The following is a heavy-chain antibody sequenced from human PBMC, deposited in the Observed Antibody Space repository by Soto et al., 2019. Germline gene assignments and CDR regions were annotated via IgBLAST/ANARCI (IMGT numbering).Heavy chain of an antibody. Sequence: SAEVGCEACGDSVTSYAVLWVRQAHGQRLEWMGWINAGNGNTKYSQKFQGRVTITRDTSASTAYMELSSLRSEDTAVYYCARDYYMDVWAKGTTVTVSS. J-gene: IGHJ6*03. V-gene: IGHV1-3*01. CDR2: INAGNGNT. CDR1: GDSVTSYA. CDR3: ARDYYMDV.